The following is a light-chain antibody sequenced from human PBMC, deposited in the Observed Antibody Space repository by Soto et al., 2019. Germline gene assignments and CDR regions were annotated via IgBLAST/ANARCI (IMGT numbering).Light chain of an antibody. V-gene: IGLV2-14*01. CDR1: SSDVGGYNY. CDR2: EVS. J-gene: IGLJ2*01. Sequence: QSALTQPASVSGSPGQSITISCTGTSSDVGGYNYVSWYQRHPGKAPKLMISEVSNRPSGVSDRFSGSKFANTASLTISGLQAEDEADYYCSSYTTSSTLVFGGGTKLTVL. CDR3: SSYTTSSTLV.